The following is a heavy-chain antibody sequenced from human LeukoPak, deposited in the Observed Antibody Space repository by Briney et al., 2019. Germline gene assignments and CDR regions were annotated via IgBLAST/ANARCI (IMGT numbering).Heavy chain of an antibody. J-gene: IGHJ3*02. CDR3: ASTKGVIISAFDI. D-gene: IGHD3-10*01. CDR1: GGSISSYY. V-gene: IGHV4-59*01. CDR2: IYYSGST. Sequence: PSETLSLTCTVSGGSISSYYWSWIRQPPGKGLEWIGYIYYSGSTNYNPSLKSRVTISVDTSKNQFSLKLSSVTAADTAVYYCASTKGVIISAFDIWGQGTMVTVSS.